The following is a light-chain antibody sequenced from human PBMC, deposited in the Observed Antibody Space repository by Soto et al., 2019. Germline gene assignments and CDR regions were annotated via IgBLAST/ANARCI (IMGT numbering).Light chain of an antibody. CDR1: QSISRN. V-gene: IGKV1-39*01. Sequence: DIQMTQSPSSLSASVGDRVTITCRASQSISRNLNWYQQKQGKAPKLLIYAASSLQRGVPSRFSGSGSGTDFTLTISSLQPEDFATYYCQQSYSTPPITFGQGTRLEIK. CDR3: QQSYSTPPIT. J-gene: IGKJ5*01. CDR2: AAS.